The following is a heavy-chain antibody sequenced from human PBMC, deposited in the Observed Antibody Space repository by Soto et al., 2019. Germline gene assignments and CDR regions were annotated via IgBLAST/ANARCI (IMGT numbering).Heavy chain of an antibody. CDR3: ARHPTLRPGGFDY. V-gene: IGHV4-39*01. CDR1: GGSISSSSYY. J-gene: IGHJ4*02. D-gene: IGHD4-17*01. CDR2: IYYSRST. Sequence: QLQLQESGPGLVKPSETLSLTCTVSGGSISSSSYYWGWIRQPPGKGLEWIGSIYYSRSTYYNPSLKSRVTITVDTSKNQFSLKLSSVTAADTAVYYCARHPTLRPGGFDYWGQGTLVTVSS.